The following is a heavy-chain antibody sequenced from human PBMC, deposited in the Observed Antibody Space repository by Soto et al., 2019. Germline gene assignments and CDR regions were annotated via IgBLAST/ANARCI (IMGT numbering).Heavy chain of an antibody. V-gene: IGHV3-74*01. J-gene: IGHJ6*02. CDR1: GFTFSSYW. Sequence: PGGSLRLSCAASGFTFSSYWMHWVRQAPGKGLVWVSRINSDGSSTSYADSVKGRFTISRDNAKNTLYLQMNSLRAEDTAAYYCARDFGGSYSKYYYYYGMDVWGQGTTVTVSS. D-gene: IGHD1-26*01. CDR3: ARDFGGSYSKYYYYYGMDV. CDR2: INSDGSST.